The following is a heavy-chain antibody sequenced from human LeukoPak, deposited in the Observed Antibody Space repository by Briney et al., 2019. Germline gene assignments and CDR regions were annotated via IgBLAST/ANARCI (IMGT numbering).Heavy chain of an antibody. CDR1: GFTFSDYW. CDR3: ARRYFDH. CDR2: IRQDGNEK. V-gene: IGHV3-7*03. Sequence: GRSLRLSCAASGFTFSDYWMQWVRQAPGKGLEWVANIRQDGNEKYYVDSVKGRFTIFRDNAKNSLYLQMNSLRVEDTAVYYCARRYFDHWGQGTLVTVSS. J-gene: IGHJ4*02.